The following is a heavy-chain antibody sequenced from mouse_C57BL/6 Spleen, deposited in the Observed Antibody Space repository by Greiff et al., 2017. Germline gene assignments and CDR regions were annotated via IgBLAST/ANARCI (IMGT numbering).Heavy chain of an antibody. Sequence: EVKLVESEGGLVQPGSSMKLSCTASGFTFSDYYMAWVRQVPEKGLEWVANINYDGSSTYYLDSLKSRFIISRDNAKNILYLQMSSLKSEDTATYYCARDHWDGGFAYWGQGTLVTVSA. CDR3: ARDHWDGGFAY. J-gene: IGHJ3*01. CDR2: INYDGSST. D-gene: IGHD4-1*01. V-gene: IGHV5-16*01. CDR1: GFTFSDYY.